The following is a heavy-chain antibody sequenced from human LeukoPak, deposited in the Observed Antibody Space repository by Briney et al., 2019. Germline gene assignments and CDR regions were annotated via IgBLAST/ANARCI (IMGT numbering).Heavy chain of an antibody. CDR1: GFTFSSYS. V-gene: IGHV3-21*01. CDR3: ARGTKLGPNYFDY. D-gene: IGHD1-7*01. J-gene: IGHJ4*02. Sequence: HGGSLRLSCAASGFTFSSYSMNWVRQAPGKGLEWVSSISSSSSYIYYADSVKGRFTISRDNAKNSLYLQMNSLRAEDTAVYYCARGTKLGPNYFDYWGQGTLVTVSS. CDR2: ISSSSSYI.